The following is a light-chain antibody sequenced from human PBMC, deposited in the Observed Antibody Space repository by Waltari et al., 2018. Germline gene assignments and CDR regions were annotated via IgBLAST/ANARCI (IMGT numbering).Light chain of an antibody. V-gene: IGLV3-27*01. CDR1: VLAEKY. Sequence: YDLAQPFSVSVSPGQPATITCPGAVLAEKYARWFQQRPGQAPTLILYKDTERPSGIPERFSGSSSGSTVTLTIRGALLEDEADYHCHAAADNNWFFGGGTKLTVL. CDR2: KDT. CDR3: HAAADNNWF. J-gene: IGLJ2*01.